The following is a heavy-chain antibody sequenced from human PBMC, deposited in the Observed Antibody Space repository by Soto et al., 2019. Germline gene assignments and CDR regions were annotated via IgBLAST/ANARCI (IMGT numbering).Heavy chain of an antibody. CDR3: AKVAGGLGYFDL. CDR1: GFIFSDYA. J-gene: IGHJ2*01. V-gene: IGHV3-23*01. CDR2: ISASGGNI. Sequence: GGSLRLSCVASGFIFSDYAMTWVRQAPGKGLQWVATISASGGNIEYADSLKGRFTISRDNSKNSVYLQLSGLTADDTAVHYCAKVAGGLGYFDLWGRGTLVTVSS. D-gene: IGHD3-16*01.